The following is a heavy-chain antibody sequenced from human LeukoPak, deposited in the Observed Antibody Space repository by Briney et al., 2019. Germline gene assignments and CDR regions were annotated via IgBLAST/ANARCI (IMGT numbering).Heavy chain of an antibody. CDR1: GFTFSSYL. J-gene: IGHJ1*01. D-gene: IGHD4-23*01. CDR2: TNTDGSST. Sequence: GGSLRLSCAASGFTFSSYLIHWVRQAPGKGLVWVSGTNTDGSSTMYADSVKGRFTIARDNAKNTLYLQMNSLRAEDTAVYYCYGANAEHWGQGTLVTVSS. V-gene: IGHV3-74*03. CDR3: YGANAEH.